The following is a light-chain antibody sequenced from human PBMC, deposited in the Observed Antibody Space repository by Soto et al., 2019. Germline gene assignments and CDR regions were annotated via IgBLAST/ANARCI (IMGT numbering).Light chain of an antibody. Sequence: DIKMNQSPSTMTTSEGDRVTITCRASQSISSWLAWYQQKPGKAPKLLIYKASSLESGVPSRFSGSGSGTEFTLTISSLQPDDFATYYCQQYNSYTGTFGQGTKV. V-gene: IGKV1-5*03. CDR2: KAS. CDR3: QQYNSYTGT. J-gene: IGKJ1*01. CDR1: QSISSW.